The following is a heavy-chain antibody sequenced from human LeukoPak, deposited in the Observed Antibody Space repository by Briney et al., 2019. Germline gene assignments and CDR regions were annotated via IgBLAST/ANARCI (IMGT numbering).Heavy chain of an antibody. CDR3: ATTSTNYDFWSGYSLDY. Sequence: GASVKVSCKASGYTFTGYYMHWVRQAPGQGLEWMGWINPNSGGTNYAQKFQGRVTMTRDTSISTAYMELSRLRSDDTAVYYCATTSTNYDFWSGYSLDYWGQGTLVTVSS. V-gene: IGHV1-2*02. D-gene: IGHD3-3*01. CDR2: INPNSGGT. CDR1: GYTFTGYY. J-gene: IGHJ4*02.